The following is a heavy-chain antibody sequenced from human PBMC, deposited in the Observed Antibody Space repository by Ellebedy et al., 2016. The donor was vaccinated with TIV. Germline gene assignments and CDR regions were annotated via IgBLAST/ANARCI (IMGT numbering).Heavy chain of an antibody. V-gene: IGHV4-39*01. J-gene: IGHJ4*02. CDR2: IYYSGST. D-gene: IGHD4-23*01. CDR1: GGSISSSSYY. Sequence: SETLSLTXTVSGGSISSSSYYWGWIRQPPGKGLEWIGSIYYSGSTYYNPSLKSRVTISVDTSKNQFSLKLSSVTAADTAVYYCARGGRLRWPLPFDYWGQGTLVTVSS. CDR3: ARGGRLRWPLPFDY.